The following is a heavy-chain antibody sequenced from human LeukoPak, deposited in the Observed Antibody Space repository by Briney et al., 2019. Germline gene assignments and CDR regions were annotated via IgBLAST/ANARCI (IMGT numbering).Heavy chain of an antibody. Sequence: GGSLRLSCAVSGFTFSDYWMSWVRQAPGEGLVWVANINKDGSEKSYVDSVKGRFSISRDNAKNSLSLQMDSLRAEDTAVYFCVRQISLNSWGQGTLVTVSS. J-gene: IGHJ5*02. CDR3: VRQISLNS. CDR1: GFTFSDYW. V-gene: IGHV3-7*01. D-gene: IGHD2/OR15-2a*01. CDR2: INKDGSEK.